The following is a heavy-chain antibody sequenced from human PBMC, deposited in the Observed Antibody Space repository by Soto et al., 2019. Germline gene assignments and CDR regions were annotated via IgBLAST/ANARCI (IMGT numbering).Heavy chain of an antibody. V-gene: IGHV1-18*01. J-gene: IGHJ4*02. CDR2: ISTYNGNT. D-gene: IGHD3-10*01. Sequence: QVQLVQSGAEVKKPGASVKVSCKASGYTFTSYGISWVRQAPGQGLEWMGWISTYNGNTKYAQKLQGRVTMTTDTSTITAYMEPRSLRSDDTAVFSCAREMVRGVGSDYWGQGTLVTVSS. CDR3: AREMVRGVGSDY. CDR1: GYTFTSYG.